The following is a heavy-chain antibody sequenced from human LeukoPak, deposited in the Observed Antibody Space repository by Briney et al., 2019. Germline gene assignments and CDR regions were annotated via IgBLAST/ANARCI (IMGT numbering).Heavy chain of an antibody. V-gene: IGHV3-30-3*01. CDR3: ARPVAAAAGYFDY. J-gene: IGHJ4*02. Sequence: PGGSVRLSCAASGFTFSSYAMHWVRQAPGKGLEWVAVISYDGSNKYYADSVKGRFTISRDNSKNTLYLQMNSLRAEDTAVYHCARPVAAAAGYFDYWGQGTLVTVSS. CDR1: GFTFSSYA. CDR2: ISYDGSNK. D-gene: IGHD6-13*01.